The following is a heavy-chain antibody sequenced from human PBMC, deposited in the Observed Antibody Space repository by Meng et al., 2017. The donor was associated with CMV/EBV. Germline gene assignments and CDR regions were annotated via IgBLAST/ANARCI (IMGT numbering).Heavy chain of an antibody. J-gene: IGHJ4*02. CDR2: INPNSGGT. CDR3: ARYNYDSSGYRN. CDR1: GYTFTGYY. D-gene: IGHD3-22*01. Sequence: ASVKVSCKASGYTFTGYYMHWVRQAPGQGLEWMGWINPNSGGTNYAQKFQGRVTMTRDTSISTAYMELSRLRSDDTAVYYCARYNYDSSGYRNWGQGTLVTVSS. V-gene: IGHV1-2*02.